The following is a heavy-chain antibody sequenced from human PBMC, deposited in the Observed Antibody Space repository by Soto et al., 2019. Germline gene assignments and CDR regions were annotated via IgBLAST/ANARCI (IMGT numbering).Heavy chain of an antibody. CDR3: ASQVVTGYYYYYGMDV. D-gene: IGHD3-22*01. J-gene: IGHJ6*02. CDR1: GYTFTSYY. CDR2: INPSGGST. Sequence: ASVKVSCKASGYTFTSYYMHWVRQAPGQGLEWMGIINPSGGSTSYAQKFQGRVTMTRDTSTSTVYMELSSLRSEDTAVYYCASQVVTGYYYYYGMDVWGQGTTVTVSS. V-gene: IGHV1-46*01.